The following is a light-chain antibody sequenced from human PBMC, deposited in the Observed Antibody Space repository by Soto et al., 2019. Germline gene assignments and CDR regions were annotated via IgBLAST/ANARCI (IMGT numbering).Light chain of an antibody. CDR2: DVS. V-gene: IGKV3-15*01. CDR3: QQYNSWPQT. Sequence: ETVLTQSPATLSVSPGERVTLSGRASETVSTNLAWYQQRPGQAPRLLIYDVSTGTTGIPARFSGRRSGTEFTLTISSLQSEDFGVYYCQQYNSWPQTFGQGTKVDIK. CDR1: ETVSTN. J-gene: IGKJ1*01.